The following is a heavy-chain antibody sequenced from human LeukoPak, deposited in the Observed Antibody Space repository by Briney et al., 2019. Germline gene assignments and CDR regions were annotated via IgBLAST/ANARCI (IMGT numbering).Heavy chain of an antibody. CDR1: RDTFNDYA. D-gene: IGHD1-14*01. CDR2: TFPMFGTS. V-gene: IGHV1-69*05. J-gene: IGHJ4*02. CDR3: ARGNQLWNFDS. Sequence: SVKVSCKASRDTFNDYAITWVRQAPGQGPEWMGGTFPMFGTSTCAQKFQGRITITTDESTTTAYMELTSLTSEATAVYYCARGNQLWNFDSWGQGTLVTAPS.